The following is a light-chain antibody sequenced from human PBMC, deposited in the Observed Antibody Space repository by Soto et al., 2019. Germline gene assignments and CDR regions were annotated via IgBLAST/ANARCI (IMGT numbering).Light chain of an antibody. CDR1: QTIGRNY. CDR2: GTS. V-gene: IGKV3-20*01. J-gene: IGKJ4*01. CDR3: QQYANSPLLT. Sequence: EIVLTQSPGTLSLSPGETATLSCRASQTIGRNYLAWYQQKPGQAPRLLIFGTSTRATGIPDRFSGSGSGTDFTLSISRLEPDDFAVYYCQQYANSPLLTFGGGTKVEIK.